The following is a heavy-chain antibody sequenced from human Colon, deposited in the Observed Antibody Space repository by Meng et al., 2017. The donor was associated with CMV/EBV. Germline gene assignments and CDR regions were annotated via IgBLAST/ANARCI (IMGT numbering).Heavy chain of an antibody. Sequence: ASVKVSCKVSGYTLTELSIHWVRQAPGKGLEWMGGFNPEDGERVYAQKFQGRVTMTDDTSTDTAYMELSSLRFEDTAAYYCASERLGAAAIPLDYWGQGTPVTVSS. CDR1: GYTLTELS. V-gene: IGHV1-24*01. CDR3: ASERLGAAAIPLDY. CDR2: FNPEDGER. D-gene: IGHD6-13*01. J-gene: IGHJ4*02.